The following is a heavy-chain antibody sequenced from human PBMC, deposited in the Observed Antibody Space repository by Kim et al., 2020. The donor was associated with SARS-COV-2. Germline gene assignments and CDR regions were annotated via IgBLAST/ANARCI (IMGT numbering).Heavy chain of an antibody. CDR3: ARDSIVVVPIES. J-gene: IGHJ4*02. Sequence: YYADSVKRRFTTSRDYGKNSRYLQMNSLRAEDTAVYYCARDSIVVVPIESWGQGTLVTFAS. D-gene: IGHD2-2*01. V-gene: IGHV3-11*04.